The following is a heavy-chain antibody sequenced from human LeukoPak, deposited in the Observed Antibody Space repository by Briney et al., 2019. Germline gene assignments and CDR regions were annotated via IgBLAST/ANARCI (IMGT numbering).Heavy chain of an antibody. CDR3: ARVGSGWYMTFDI. CDR1: GFTFSSYE. D-gene: IGHD6-19*01. V-gene: IGHV3-48*03. J-gene: IGHJ3*02. CDR2: ISGSGSTI. Sequence: QPGGSLRLSCAASGFTFSSYEMNWVRQAPGKGLEWVSYISGSGSTIYYADSVKGRFTISRDNAKNSLYLQMNSLRAEDTAVYYCARVGSGWYMTFDIWGQGTMVTVSS.